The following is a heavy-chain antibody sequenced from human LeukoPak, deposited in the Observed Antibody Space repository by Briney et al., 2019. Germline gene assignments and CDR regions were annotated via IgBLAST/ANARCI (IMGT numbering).Heavy chain of an antibody. J-gene: IGHJ4*02. CDR3: ARGTKAARPFSLY. V-gene: IGHV1-2*02. Sequence: ASVKVSCKASGYTFTGYYMYWVRQAPGQGLEWMGWINPNSGGTNYAQKFQGRVTMTRDTSISTAYMELSRLRSDDTAVYYCARGTKAARPFSLYWGQGTLVTVSS. D-gene: IGHD6-6*01. CDR2: INPNSGGT. CDR1: GYTFTGYY.